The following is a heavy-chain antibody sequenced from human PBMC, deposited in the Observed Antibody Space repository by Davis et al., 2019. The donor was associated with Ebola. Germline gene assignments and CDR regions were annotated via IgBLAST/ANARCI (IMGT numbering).Heavy chain of an antibody. CDR3: TRGGVVIMGYYYYGMDV. Sequence: PGGSLRLSCTASGFTSGDYAMSWVRQAPGKGLEWVGFIRSKAYGGTTEYAASVKGRFTISRDDSKSIAYLQMNSLKTEDTAVYYCTRGGVVIMGYYYYGMDVWGQGTTVTVSS. CDR1: GFTSGDYA. J-gene: IGHJ6*02. V-gene: IGHV3-49*04. D-gene: IGHD3-3*01. CDR2: IRSKAYGGTT.